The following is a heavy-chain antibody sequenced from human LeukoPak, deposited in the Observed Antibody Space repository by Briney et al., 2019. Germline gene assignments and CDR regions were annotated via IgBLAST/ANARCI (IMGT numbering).Heavy chain of an antibody. CDR1: GYSFTSYW. Sequence: GESLKISCKGSGYSFTSYWIGWVRQMPGKGLEWMGIIYPGDSDTRYSPSFQGQVTISAVKSISTAYLQWSSLKASDTAMYYCARLTYYYDSSGHGEGFDYWGQGTLVTVSS. D-gene: IGHD3-22*01. J-gene: IGHJ4*02. V-gene: IGHV5-51*01. CDR3: ARLTYYYDSSGHGEGFDY. CDR2: IYPGDSDT.